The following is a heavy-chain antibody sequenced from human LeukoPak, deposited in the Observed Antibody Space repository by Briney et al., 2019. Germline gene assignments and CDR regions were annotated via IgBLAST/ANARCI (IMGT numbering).Heavy chain of an antibody. CDR3: ARDRSFTMIRGVIDY. CDR1: GFTFSSYG. V-gene: IGHV3-48*04. Sequence: GGSLRLSCAASGFTFSSYGMSWVRQAPGKGLEWVSYISTSGSTICYADSVKGRFTISRDNAKNSLYLQMNSLRAEDTAVYYCARDRSFTMIRGVIDYWGQGTLVTVSS. J-gene: IGHJ4*02. D-gene: IGHD3-10*01. CDR2: ISTSGSTI.